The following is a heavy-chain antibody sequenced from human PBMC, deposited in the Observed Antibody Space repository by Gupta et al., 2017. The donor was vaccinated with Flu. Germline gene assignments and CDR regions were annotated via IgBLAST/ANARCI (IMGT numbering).Heavy chain of an antibody. CDR1: SLFG. J-gene: IGHJ6*03. CDR2: IWHDGRNK. V-gene: IGHV3-33*01. D-gene: IGHD1-20*01. CDR3: ARISGNWRIYYMDV. Sequence: SLFGMHWVRQAPGKGLEWVASIWHDGRNKNYADCGKGRFTISRDNSKNTLYLQMNSLRAEDTAVYYCARISGNWRIYYMDVWGRGTTVTVSS.